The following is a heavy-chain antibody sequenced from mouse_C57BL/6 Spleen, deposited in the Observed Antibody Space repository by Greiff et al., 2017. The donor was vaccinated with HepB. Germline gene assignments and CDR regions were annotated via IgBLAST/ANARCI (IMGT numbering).Heavy chain of an antibody. CDR1: GYTFTNYW. D-gene: IGHD1-1*01. Sequence: QVQLQQSGAELVRPGTSVKMSCKASGYTFTNYWIGWAKQRPGHGLEWIGDIYPGGGYTNYNEKFKGKATLTADKSSSTAYMQFSSLTAEDSAIYYCARTTVVAEEYYFDYWGQGTTLTVSS. V-gene: IGHV1-63*01. CDR3: ARTTVVAEEYYFDY. CDR2: IYPGGGYT. J-gene: IGHJ2*01.